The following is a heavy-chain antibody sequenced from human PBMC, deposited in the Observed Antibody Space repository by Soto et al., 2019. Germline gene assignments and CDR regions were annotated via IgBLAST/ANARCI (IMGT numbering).Heavy chain of an antibody. CDR3: ALDPRMNDFGADDAFDI. J-gene: IGHJ3*02. V-gene: IGHV3-23*01. Sequence: GGSLRLSCAASGFTFSSYAMSWVRQAPGKGLEWVSAISGSGGSKYYADSVKGRFTISRDNSKNTLYLQMNSLRAEDTVVYYCALDPRMNDFGADDAFDIWGQGTMVTVSS. CDR1: GFTFSSYA. D-gene: IGHD4-17*01. CDR2: ISGSGGSK.